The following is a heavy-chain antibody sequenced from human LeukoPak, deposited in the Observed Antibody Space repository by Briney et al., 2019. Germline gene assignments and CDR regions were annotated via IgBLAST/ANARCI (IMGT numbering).Heavy chain of an antibody. CDR1: GGSISSYY. Sequence: PSETLSLTCTVSGGSISSYYWSWIRQPPGKGLEWIGYIYYSGSTNYNPSLKSRVTISVDTSKSQFSLKLSSVTAADTAVYYCARHYYYCYMDVWGKGTTVTVSS. CDR2: IYYSGST. V-gene: IGHV4-59*01. J-gene: IGHJ6*03. CDR3: ARHYYYCYMDV.